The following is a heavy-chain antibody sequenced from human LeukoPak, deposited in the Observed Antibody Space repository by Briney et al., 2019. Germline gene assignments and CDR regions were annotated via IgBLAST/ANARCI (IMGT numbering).Heavy chain of an antibody. V-gene: IGHV3-23*01. J-gene: IGHJ4*02. CDR1: GFTFSSYW. D-gene: IGHD6-13*01. CDR3: AKPERYGTTWYGRVDY. CDR2: IRTSGST. Sequence: GGSLRLSCAASGFTFSSYWMNWVRQAPGKGLEWVSAIRTSGSTYYADSVKGRFTISRDNPKNTLYLQMNSLRGEDTAVYYCAKPERYGTTWYGRVDYWGQGTLVTVSS.